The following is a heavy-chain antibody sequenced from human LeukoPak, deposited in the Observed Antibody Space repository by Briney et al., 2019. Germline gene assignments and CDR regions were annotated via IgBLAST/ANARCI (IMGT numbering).Heavy chain of an antibody. D-gene: IGHD1-1*01. CDR1: GFTFRSIA. Sequence: GGSLRLSCAASGFTFRSIAMTWVRQAPGKGLEWVSSIRSNGDTTYNADSVKGRFTITRDNSKNTLYLQMNRLRVEDTAIYYCAKGQELDDGVFDSWGQGTLVTVSS. J-gene: IGHJ4*02. CDR3: AKGQELDDGVFDS. V-gene: IGHV3-23*01. CDR2: IRSNGDTT.